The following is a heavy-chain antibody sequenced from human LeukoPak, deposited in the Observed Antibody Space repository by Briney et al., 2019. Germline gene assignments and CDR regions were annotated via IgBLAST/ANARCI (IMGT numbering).Heavy chain of an antibody. CDR2: IIPILGMA. J-gene: IGHJ4*02. V-gene: IGHV1-69*04. CDR1: GGTFSSYA. CDR3: TYDILTGYYTDY. Sequence: SVKVSCKASGGTFSSYAISWVRQAPGQGLEWMGRIIPILGMANYAQKFQGRVTITADKSTSTAYMELSSLRSEDTAVYYCTYDILTGYYTDYWGQGTLVTVSS. D-gene: IGHD3-9*01.